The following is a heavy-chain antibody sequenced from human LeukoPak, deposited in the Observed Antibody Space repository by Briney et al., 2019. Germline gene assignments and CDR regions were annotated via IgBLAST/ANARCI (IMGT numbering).Heavy chain of an antibody. Sequence: SETLSLTCTVSGSSIRSHYWGWIRQPPGKGLEWIGSTYYSGSTNYNPSLKSRVTISLDASKNQFSLRLRSVTAADTAVYYCAGPNPTTNRRHYYYAVDVWGQGTTVTVSS. J-gene: IGHJ6*02. CDR3: AGPNPTTNRRHYYYAVDV. V-gene: IGHV4-59*08. CDR2: TYYSGST. CDR1: GSSIRSHY. D-gene: IGHD1-14*01.